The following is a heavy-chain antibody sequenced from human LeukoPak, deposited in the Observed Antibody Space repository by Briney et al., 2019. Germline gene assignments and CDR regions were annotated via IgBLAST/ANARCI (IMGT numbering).Heavy chain of an antibody. V-gene: IGHV3-30*18. CDR1: GFSFSTYG. CDR2: LSFDGSSE. CDR3: AKGPGSSGWNDLLGVVDY. Sequence: GGTLRLSCAASGFSFSTYGIHWVCNAPPDGQELVAVLSFDGSSEYYADSVKGRFTVSRDNSKNTLYLQMNSLRDEDTAVYYCAKGPGSSGWNDLLGVVDYWGQGTLVTVSS. J-gene: IGHJ4*02. D-gene: IGHD6-19*01.